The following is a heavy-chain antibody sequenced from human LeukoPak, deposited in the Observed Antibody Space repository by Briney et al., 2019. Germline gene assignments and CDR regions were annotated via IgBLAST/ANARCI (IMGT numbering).Heavy chain of an antibody. CDR2: IVVGSGKT. CDR3: AADSFSRGGNYYYYGMDV. V-gene: IGHV1-58*02. J-gene: IGHJ6*02. D-gene: IGHD2/OR15-2a*01. Sequence: SVKVSCKASGFTFTSSAMQWVRQARGQRLEWIGWIVVGSGKTNYAQKFQERVTITRDMSTSTAYMELSSLRSEDTAVYYCAADSFSRGGNYYYYGMDVWGQGTTVTVSS. CDR1: GFTFTSSA.